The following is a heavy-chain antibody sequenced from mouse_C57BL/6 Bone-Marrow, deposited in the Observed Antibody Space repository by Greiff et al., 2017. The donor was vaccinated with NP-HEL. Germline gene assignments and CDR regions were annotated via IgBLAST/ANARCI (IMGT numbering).Heavy chain of an antibody. Sequence: DVKLVESGGGLVKPGGSLKLSCAASGFTFSSYTMSWVRQTPEKRLEWVATISGGGGNTYYPDSVKGRFTISRDNAKNTLYLQMSSLRSEDTALYYCARRELGRWYFDGWGTGTTVTVSS. J-gene: IGHJ1*03. CDR3: ARRELGRWYFDG. CDR1: GFTFSSYT. CDR2: ISGGGGNT. D-gene: IGHD4-1*01. V-gene: IGHV5-9*01.